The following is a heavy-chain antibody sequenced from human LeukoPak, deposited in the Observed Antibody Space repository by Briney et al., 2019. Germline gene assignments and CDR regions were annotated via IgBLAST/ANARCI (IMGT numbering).Heavy chain of an antibody. V-gene: IGHV3-33*06. D-gene: IGHD3-3*01. CDR1: GFTFSSYG. CDR2: IWYDGSNK. J-gene: IGHJ5*02. Sequence: SGGSLRLSCAASGFTFSSYGMHWVRQAPGKGLEWVAVIWYDGSNKYYADSVKGRFTISRDNSKNTLDLQMNSLRAEDTAVYYCAKDSMDFWSGYYPNWFDPWGQGTLVTVSS. CDR3: AKDSMDFWSGYYPNWFDP.